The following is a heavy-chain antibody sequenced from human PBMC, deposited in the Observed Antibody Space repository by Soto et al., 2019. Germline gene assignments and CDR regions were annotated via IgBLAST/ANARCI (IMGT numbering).Heavy chain of an antibody. J-gene: IGHJ2*01. Sequence: SETLSLTCTVSGDSITSNSYFWAWIRQPPGKGLEWIGSVYYSGTTYYNPSLKSRVTISVDTSKNQFSLKLSSVTAADTAVYYCARLYYDSSGYYWYFDLWGRGTLVTV. CDR3: ARLYYDSSGYYWYFDL. CDR2: VYYSGTT. D-gene: IGHD3-22*01. V-gene: IGHV4-39*01. CDR1: GDSITSNSYF.